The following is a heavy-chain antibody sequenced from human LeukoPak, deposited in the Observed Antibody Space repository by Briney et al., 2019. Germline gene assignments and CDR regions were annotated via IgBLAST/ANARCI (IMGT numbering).Heavy chain of an antibody. Sequence: SGGSLRLSCAASGFPFRSYAMHWVRQAPGKGLEYVSAITLDGISTYYANSVKGRFTISRDNSKNTLYLQMNSLRVEDTAVYYCAKRPVIDPKSITGTKWTLDSWGQGTLVTVSS. CDR2: ITLDGIST. D-gene: IGHD1-7*01. J-gene: IGHJ4*02. CDR3: AKRPVIDPKSITGTKWTLDS. CDR1: GFPFRSYA. V-gene: IGHV3-64*01.